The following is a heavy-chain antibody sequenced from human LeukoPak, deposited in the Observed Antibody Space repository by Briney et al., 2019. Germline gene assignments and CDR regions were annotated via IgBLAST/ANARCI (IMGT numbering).Heavy chain of an antibody. J-gene: IGHJ6*02. CDR3: ARGRITAAGYYYYYGMDV. V-gene: IGHV4-30-2*01. CDR1: GGSISSGGYY. Sequence: PSQTLSLTCTVSGGSISSGGYYWSWIRQPPGKGLEWIGYIYHSGSTYYNPSLKSRVTISVDRSKNQFSLKLSSVTAADTAVYYCARGRITAAGYYYYYGMDVWGQGTTVTVSS. CDR2: IYHSGST. D-gene: IGHD6-13*01.